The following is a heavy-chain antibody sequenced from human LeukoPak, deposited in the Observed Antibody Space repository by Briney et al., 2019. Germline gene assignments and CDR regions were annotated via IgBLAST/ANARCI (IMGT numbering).Heavy chain of an antibody. V-gene: IGHV1-2*02. CDR1: GYTFTGYY. CDR2: INPNSGGT. J-gene: IGHJ4*02. CDR3: ARNDFWSGYYYYFDY. Sequence: ASVKVSCNASGYTFTGYYMHWVRQAPGQGLEWMGWINPNSGGTNYAQKFQGRVTMTRDTSISTAYMELSRLRSDDTAVYYCARNDFWSGYYYYFDYWGQGTLVTVSS. D-gene: IGHD3-3*01.